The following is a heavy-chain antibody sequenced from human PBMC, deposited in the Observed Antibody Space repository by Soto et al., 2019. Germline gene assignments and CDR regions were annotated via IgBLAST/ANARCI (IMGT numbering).Heavy chain of an antibody. Sequence: PGGSLRLSCAASGFTFSSYGMHWVRQAPGKGLEWVSDISYGSSNIYYADSVKGRFTISRDNAKNTLYLQMNSLRAGDTAVYYCASNVYSEFDWFPGYWGQGTLVTVSS. CDR1: GFTFSSYG. CDR3: ASNVYSEFDWFPGY. V-gene: IGHV3-30*03. J-gene: IGHJ4*02. D-gene: IGHD3-9*01. CDR2: ISYGSSNI.